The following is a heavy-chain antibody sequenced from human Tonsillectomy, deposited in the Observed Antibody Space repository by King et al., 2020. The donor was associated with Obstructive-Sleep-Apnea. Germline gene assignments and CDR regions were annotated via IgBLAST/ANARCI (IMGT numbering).Heavy chain of an antibody. CDR1: GYTFTSYY. Sequence: QLVQSGAEVKKPGASVKVSCKASGYTFTSYYMHWVRQAPGQGLEWMGIINPSGGSTSYAQKFQGRVTMTRDTSTSTVYMELSSLRSEDTAVYYCARYKDVANIAAAGTAGLEDYWGQGTLVTVSS. V-gene: IGHV1-46*01. J-gene: IGHJ4*02. CDR3: ARYKDVANIAAAGTAGLEDY. D-gene: IGHD6-13*01. CDR2: INPSGGST.